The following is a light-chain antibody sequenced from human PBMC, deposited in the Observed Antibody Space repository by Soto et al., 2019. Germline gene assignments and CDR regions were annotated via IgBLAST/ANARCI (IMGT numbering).Light chain of an antibody. CDR2: AAS. CDR3: QQSYSTPLT. CDR1: QSVSNSY. Sequence: IVLTQSPGTLSLSPGERATLSCRASQSVSNSYLAWYQQKPGQAPRLLIYAASSLQSGVPSRFSGSGSGTDFTLTISSLQPEDFATYYCQQSYSTPLTFGGGTKVDIK. J-gene: IGKJ4*01. V-gene: IGKV3-20*02.